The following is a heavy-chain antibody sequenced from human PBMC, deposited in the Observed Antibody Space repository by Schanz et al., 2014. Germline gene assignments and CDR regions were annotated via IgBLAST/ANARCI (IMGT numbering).Heavy chain of an antibody. CDR3: AGAFDSSGYYFDY. CDR2: ISDSGDST. CDR1: GFTFSSYA. J-gene: IGHJ4*02. Sequence: QLLESGGGLVQPGGSLRLSCAASGFTFSSYAMSWVRQAPGKGLEWVSDISDSGDSTHYADSVKGRFTISRDNAKNSLYLQMNSLRVEDTAVYYCAGAFDSSGYYFDYWGQGTLVTVSS. V-gene: IGHV3-23*01. D-gene: IGHD3-22*01.